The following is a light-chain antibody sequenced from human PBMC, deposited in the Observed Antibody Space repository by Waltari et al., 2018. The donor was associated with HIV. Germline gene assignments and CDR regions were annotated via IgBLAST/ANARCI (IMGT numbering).Light chain of an antibody. Sequence: SYKLTQPPSVSVSPGHTARLTCSGEAFTTTHAYCYQQKSGQAPVLVIYEDTKRPTGIPDRFSGSSSGAMATLTISGAQLEDEGDYYCYSTDSSGDLFVFGTGTKVTVL. CDR2: EDT. CDR1: AFTTTH. CDR3: YSTDSSGDLFV. V-gene: IGLV3-10*01. J-gene: IGLJ1*01.